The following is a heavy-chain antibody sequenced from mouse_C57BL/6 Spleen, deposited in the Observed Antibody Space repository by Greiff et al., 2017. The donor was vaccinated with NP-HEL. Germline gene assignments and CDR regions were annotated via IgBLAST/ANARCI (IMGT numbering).Heavy chain of an antibody. Sequence: EVQLQQSGPVLVKPGASVKMSCKASGYTFTDYYMNWVKQSHGKSLEWIGVINPYNGGTSYNQKFKGKATLTVDKSSSTAYMELNRLTSEDSAVYYCAREGFYYGSSYVFAYWGQGTLVTVSA. CDR3: AREGFYYGSSYVFAY. D-gene: IGHD1-1*01. CDR1: GYTFTDYY. J-gene: IGHJ3*01. V-gene: IGHV1-19*01. CDR2: INPYNGGT.